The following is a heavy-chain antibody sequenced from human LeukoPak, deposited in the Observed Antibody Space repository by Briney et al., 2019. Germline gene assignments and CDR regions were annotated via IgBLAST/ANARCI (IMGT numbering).Heavy chain of an antibody. CDR1: GGSISSGSYY. CDR3: ARGVWRGADGYDY. Sequence: SETLSLTCTVSGGSISSGSYYWSWIRQPAGKGLEWIGRIYTSGSSNYNPSLKSRVTISVDMSKNQFSLKLSSVTAADTAVYYCARGVWRGADGYDYWGQGTLVTVSS. D-gene: IGHD6-13*01. V-gene: IGHV4-61*02. CDR2: IYTSGSS. J-gene: IGHJ4*02.